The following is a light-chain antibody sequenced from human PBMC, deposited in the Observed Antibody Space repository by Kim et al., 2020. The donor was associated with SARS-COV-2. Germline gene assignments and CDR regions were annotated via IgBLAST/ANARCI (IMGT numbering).Light chain of an antibody. CDR3: QQTDISPLT. Sequence: DIQMTQSPSSLSASVGDRVTITCRTSQNINNHLNWYHQKPGRAPKLLIYAASTLQGGVPSRFSGSGSETDFTLTISSLQPEDFATYFCQQTDISPLTFGHGTKVDIK. CDR1: QNINNH. CDR2: AAS. V-gene: IGKV1-39*01. J-gene: IGKJ3*01.